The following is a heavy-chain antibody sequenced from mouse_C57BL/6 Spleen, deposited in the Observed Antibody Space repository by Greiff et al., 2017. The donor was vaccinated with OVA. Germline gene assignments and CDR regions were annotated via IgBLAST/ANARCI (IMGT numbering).Heavy chain of an antibody. CDR3: ADYDAY. CDR1: GYTFTSYW. J-gene: IGHJ3*01. D-gene: IGHD2-4*01. V-gene: IGHV1-64*01. Sequence: QVQLQQSGAELVKPGASVKLSCKASGYTFTSYWMHWVKQRPGQGLEWIGMIHPNSGSTNYNEKFKSKATLTVDKSSSTAYMQLSSLTSEDSAVYYCADYDAYWGQGTLVTVSA. CDR2: IHPNSGST.